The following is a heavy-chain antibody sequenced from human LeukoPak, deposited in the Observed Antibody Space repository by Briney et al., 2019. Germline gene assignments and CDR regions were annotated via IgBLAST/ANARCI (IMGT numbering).Heavy chain of an antibody. CDR1: GFTLRSYS. CDR3: AKDVDLGKQLAEYFQH. J-gene: IGHJ1*01. D-gene: IGHD6-13*01. V-gene: IGHV3-23*01. Sequence: PGGSLRLSCAASGFTLRSYSMSWVRQAPGKGLEWVSAITYIDYTTYYADSVKGRFTISRDNSRNTLYLQMNSLRAEDTAVYYCAKDVDLGKQLAEYFQHWGQGTLVTVSS. CDR2: ITYIDYTT.